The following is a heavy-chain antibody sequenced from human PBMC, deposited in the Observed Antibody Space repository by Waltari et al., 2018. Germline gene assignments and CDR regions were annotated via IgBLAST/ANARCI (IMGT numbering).Heavy chain of an antibody. Sequence: QVQLQESGPGLVKPSETLSLTCAVSGYSISSGYYWGWIRQPPGKGLEWMGSIYHSGSTYYNPPLKSRVTISVDTPKNQFSLKLSSVTSADTAVYYCARHRFHYYDSSGYLNWFDPWGQGTLVTVSS. J-gene: IGHJ5*02. D-gene: IGHD3-22*01. CDR2: IYHSGST. V-gene: IGHV4-38-2*01. CDR1: GYSISSGYY. CDR3: ARHRFHYYDSSGYLNWFDP.